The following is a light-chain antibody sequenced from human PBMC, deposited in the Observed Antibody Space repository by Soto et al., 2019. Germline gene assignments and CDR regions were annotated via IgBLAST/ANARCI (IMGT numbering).Light chain of an antibody. V-gene: IGKV3-20*01. Sequence: VFTQSPGTLSLSPGERATLSCRASQSFSSSYLAWYQQKPGQAPRLLIYGASSRATGIPDRFSGSGSGTDFTLTISRLEPEDFAVYYCQQYGSSPWTFGQGTKVDIK. CDR1: QSFSSSY. CDR3: QQYGSSPWT. J-gene: IGKJ1*01. CDR2: GAS.